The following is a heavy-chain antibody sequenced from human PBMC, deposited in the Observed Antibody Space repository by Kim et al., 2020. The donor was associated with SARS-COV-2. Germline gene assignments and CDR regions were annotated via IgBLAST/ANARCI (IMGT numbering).Heavy chain of an antibody. CDR3: ARHGSVTAGPLDAFDI. J-gene: IGHJ3*02. D-gene: IGHD2-21*02. V-gene: IGHV4-59*08. Sequence: LMGRVTISVDTSKNQFSLKLSSVTAADTAVYYCARHGSVTAGPLDAFDIWGQGTMVTVSS.